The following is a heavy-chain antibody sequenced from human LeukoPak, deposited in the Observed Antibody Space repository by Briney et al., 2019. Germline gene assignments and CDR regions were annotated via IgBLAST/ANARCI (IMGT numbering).Heavy chain of an antibody. CDR3: ARGSVGATGWFDP. J-gene: IGHJ5*02. D-gene: IGHD1-26*01. CDR2: IIPIFGIA. CDR1: GGTFSSYA. Sequence: ASVKVSCKASGGTFSSYAISWVRQAPGQGLEWMGRIIPIFGIANYAQKFQGRVTITADKSTSTAYMELSSLRSEDTAVYYCARGSVGATGWFDPWGQGTLVTVSS. V-gene: IGHV1-69*04.